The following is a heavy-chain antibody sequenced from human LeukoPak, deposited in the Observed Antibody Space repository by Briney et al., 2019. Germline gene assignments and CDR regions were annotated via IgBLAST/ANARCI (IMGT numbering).Heavy chain of an antibody. Sequence: KPSETLSLTSAVYGGSFSDDFWSWIRQPPGKGLEWIGEINRSGSTNYNPSLKNRVTMSVNTSKNQFSLKLSSVTAADTAVYYCTRANYDFGSGYLRGWFGPWGQGTLVTVSS. J-gene: IGHJ5*02. D-gene: IGHD3-3*01. V-gene: IGHV4-34*01. CDR1: GGSFSDDF. CDR3: TRANYDFGSGYLRGWFGP. CDR2: INRSGST.